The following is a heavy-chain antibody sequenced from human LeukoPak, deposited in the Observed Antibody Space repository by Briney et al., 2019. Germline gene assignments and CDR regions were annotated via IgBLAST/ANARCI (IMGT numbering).Heavy chain of an antibody. CDR3: VRGTSHPV. V-gene: IGHV3-48*04. Sequence: GGSLRLSCATSGFTFSSYTMNWVRQAPGAGLEWISSILSDSGTTIHYADSVRGRFTISRDNAKNSLFLQMNSLGVEDTAVYYCVRGTSHPVWGQGTTVTVSS. CDR1: GFTFSSYT. D-gene: IGHD1-14*01. CDR2: ILSDSGTTI. J-gene: IGHJ3*01.